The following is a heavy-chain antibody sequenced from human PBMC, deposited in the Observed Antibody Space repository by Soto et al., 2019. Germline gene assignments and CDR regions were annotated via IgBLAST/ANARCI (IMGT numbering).Heavy chain of an antibody. CDR3: ARDFLRIAVAAGSGNWFYP. J-gene: IGHJ5*02. CDR1: GYTFTSYG. CDR2: ISAYNGNT. V-gene: IGHV1-18*01. Sequence: GASVKVSCKASGYTFTSYGISWVRQAPGQGLEWMGWISAYNGNTNYAQKLQGRVTMTTDTSTSTAYMELRSLRSDDTAVYYCARDFLRIAVAAGSGNWFYPWGQGTLVTVSS. D-gene: IGHD6-19*01.